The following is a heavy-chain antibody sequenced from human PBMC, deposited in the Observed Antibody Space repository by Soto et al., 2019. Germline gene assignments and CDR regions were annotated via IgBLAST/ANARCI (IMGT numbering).Heavy chain of an antibody. V-gene: IGHV5-51*01. Sequence: GGSLKISCRTSGYRFTSYWIAWGRQMPGKGLEWMGIIFPSDSDTRYSLSFQGQVTISADRSTSTVFLQWASLKASDTAVYFCARKDKSGYFNWFDPWGQGTLVTVSS. J-gene: IGHJ5*02. CDR1: GYRFTSYW. CDR2: IFPSDSDT. CDR3: ARKDKSGYFNWFDP. D-gene: IGHD3-22*01.